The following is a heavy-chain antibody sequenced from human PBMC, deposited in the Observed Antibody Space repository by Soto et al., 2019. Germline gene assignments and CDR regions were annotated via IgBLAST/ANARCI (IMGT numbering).Heavy chain of an antibody. V-gene: IGHV1-69*12. Sequence: QVQLVQSGAEVKKPGSSVKVSCKASGGTFSSYAISWVRQAPGQGLEWMGGIIPIFGTANYAQKFQGRVTITADESTSTAYMELSSLRSEDTAVYYCARLGCGGDCCSDWYFDLWGRGTLVTVSS. CDR3: ARLGCGGDCCSDWYFDL. CDR1: GGTFSSYA. J-gene: IGHJ2*01. D-gene: IGHD2-21*02. CDR2: IIPIFGTA.